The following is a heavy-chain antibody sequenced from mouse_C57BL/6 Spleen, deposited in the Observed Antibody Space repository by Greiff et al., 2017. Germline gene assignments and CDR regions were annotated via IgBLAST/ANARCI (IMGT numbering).Heavy chain of an antibody. J-gene: IGHJ2*01. CDR1: GFTFSDYY. CDR2: ISYDGSST. V-gene: IGHV5-16*01. CDR3: ARGSYYSFFDY. D-gene: IGHD2-12*01. Sequence: EVMLVESEGGLVQPGSSMKLSCTASGFTFSDYYMAWVRQVPEKGLEWVANISYDGSSTYYLDSLKSRFIISRDNAKNILYLQMSSLKSEDTATYYCARGSYYSFFDYWGQGTTLTVSS.